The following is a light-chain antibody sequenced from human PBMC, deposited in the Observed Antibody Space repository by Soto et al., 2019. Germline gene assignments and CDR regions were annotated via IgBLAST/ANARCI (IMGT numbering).Light chain of an antibody. CDR1: QSVRSY. CDR2: DAS. Sequence: EIVLTQSPATLSLSPGERATLSCRASQSVRSYLAWYQQKPGQAPRLLIYDASNRATGIPARFSGSGSGTDLTLTISSLEPEDFAVYHCQQRTNWPLTFVGGTQVEIK. CDR3: QQRTNWPLT. V-gene: IGKV3-11*01. J-gene: IGKJ4*01.